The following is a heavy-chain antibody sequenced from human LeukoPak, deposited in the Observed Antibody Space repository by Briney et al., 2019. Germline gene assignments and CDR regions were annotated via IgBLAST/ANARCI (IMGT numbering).Heavy chain of an antibody. J-gene: IGHJ4*02. V-gene: IGHV1-3*01. D-gene: IGHD6-19*01. CDR1: GYTFTSYY. CDR3: ARAGSSGVEPHL. CDR2: INAGNGNT. Sequence: ASVKVSCKASGYTFTSYYMHWVRQAPGQRLEWMGWINAGNGNTKYSQKFQGRVTITRDTSASTAYMELSSLRSEDTAVYYCARAGSSGVEPHLWGQGTLVTVSS.